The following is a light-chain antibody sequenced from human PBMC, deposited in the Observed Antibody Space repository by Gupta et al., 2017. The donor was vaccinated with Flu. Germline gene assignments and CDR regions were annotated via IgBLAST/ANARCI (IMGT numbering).Light chain of an antibody. CDR3: QSFDSGMNSWV. CDR1: SSTIGAGDD. Sequence: VIIYCTAGSSTIGAGDDVHWYHQRPGAAPKLLIHRNNGRLSGVPDRFSGAKSGASAALAITGLQAEDEGDYYCQSFDSGMNSWVFGGGTRLTVL. V-gene: IGLV1-40*03. J-gene: IGLJ3*02. CDR2: RNN.